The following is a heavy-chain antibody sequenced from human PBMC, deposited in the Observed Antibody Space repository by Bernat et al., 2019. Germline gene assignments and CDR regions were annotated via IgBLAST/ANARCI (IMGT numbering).Heavy chain of an antibody. CDR2: IRYDGSNK. CDR3: AKERLRRDGMDV. J-gene: IGHJ6*02. D-gene: IGHD4-17*01. CDR1: GFTFSSYG. Sequence: QVQLVESGGGVVQHGGSLRLSCAASGFTFSSYGMHWVRQAPGKGLEWVAFIRYDGSNKYYADSVKGRFTISRDNSKNTLYLQMNSLRAEDTAVYYCAKERLRRDGMDVWGQGTTVTVSS. V-gene: IGHV3-30*02.